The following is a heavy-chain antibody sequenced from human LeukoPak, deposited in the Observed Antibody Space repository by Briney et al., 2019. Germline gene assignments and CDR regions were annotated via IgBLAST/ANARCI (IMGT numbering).Heavy chain of an antibody. D-gene: IGHD6-19*01. J-gene: IGHJ4*02. CDR1: GGSISSSSYY. CDR2: IYYSGST. CDR3: ARQNSSSSSGWYVATLDY. V-gene: IGHV4-61*05. Sequence: SETLSLTCTVSGGSISSSSYYWSWIRQPPGKGLEWIGYIYYSGSTNYNPSLKSRVTISVDTSKNQFSLELSSVTAADTAVYYCARQNSSSSSGWYVATLDYWGQGTLVTVSS.